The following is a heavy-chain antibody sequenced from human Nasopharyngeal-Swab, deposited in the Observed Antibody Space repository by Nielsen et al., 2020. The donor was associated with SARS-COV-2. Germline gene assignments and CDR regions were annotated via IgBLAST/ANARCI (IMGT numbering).Heavy chain of an antibody. CDR1: GYSFTSYW. CDR2: IYPGDSDT. CDR3: ARIPSTLPDY. J-gene: IGHJ4*02. Sequence: KVSCKGSGYSFTSYWIGWVRQMPGKGLEWMGIIYPGDSDTRYSPSFQGQVTISADKSIGTAYLQWSSLKASDIAMYYCARIPSTLPDYWGQGTLVTVSS. V-gene: IGHV5-51*01. D-gene: IGHD5/OR15-5a*01.